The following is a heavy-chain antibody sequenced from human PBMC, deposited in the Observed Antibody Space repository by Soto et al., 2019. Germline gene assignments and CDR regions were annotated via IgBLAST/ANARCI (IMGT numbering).Heavy chain of an antibody. CDR3: ARSRGGITMIVVDREFDY. J-gene: IGHJ4*02. CDR2: TYYRSKWYN. Sequence: PSQTLSLTCAISGDSVSSNSAAWNWIRQSPSRGLEWLGRTYYRSKWYNDYAVSVKSRITINPDTSKNQFSLQLNSVTPEDTVVYYCARSRGGITMIVVDREFDYWGQGTLVTVSS. D-gene: IGHD3-22*01. V-gene: IGHV6-1*01. CDR1: GDSVSSNSAA.